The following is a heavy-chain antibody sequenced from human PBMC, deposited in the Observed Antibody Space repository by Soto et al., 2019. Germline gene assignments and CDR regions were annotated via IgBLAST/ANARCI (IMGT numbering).Heavy chain of an antibody. CDR2: ISGSGGST. V-gene: IGHV3-23*01. D-gene: IGHD4-4*01. CDR3: AKDGDTVTRYYYYDMDV. J-gene: IGHJ6*02. Sequence: GVSLRLSCAPPGFTVSRCAMRRVRQAPGKWLEWVSAISGSGGSTYYADALKGRFNISRDNSKNTPYRQRNSLRAEDTAVYYCAKDGDTVTRYYYYDMDVWGQATTVTVSS. CDR1: GFTVSRCA.